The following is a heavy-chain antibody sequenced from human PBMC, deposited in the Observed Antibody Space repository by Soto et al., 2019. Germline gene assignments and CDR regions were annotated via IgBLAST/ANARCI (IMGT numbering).Heavy chain of an antibody. J-gene: IGHJ4*02. CDR3: AKDPKMATIPAY. CDR2: ISYDGSNK. D-gene: IGHD5-12*01. V-gene: IGHV3-30*18. CDR1: GFTFSSYG. Sequence: GGSLRLSCAASGFTFSSYGMHWVRQAPGKGLEWVAVISYDGSNKYYADSVKGRFTISRDNSKNTLYLQMNSLRAEDTAVYYCAKDPKMATIPAYWGQGTLVTVSS.